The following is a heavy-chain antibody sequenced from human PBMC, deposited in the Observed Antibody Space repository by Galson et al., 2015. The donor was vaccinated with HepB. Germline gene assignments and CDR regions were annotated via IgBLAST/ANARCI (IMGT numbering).Heavy chain of an antibody. D-gene: IGHD3-10*01. Sequence: SLRLSCAASGFSLSAYWMTWVRQAPGKGLEWLASINEDGSEKYYVDSVKGRFAISTNSAKNSLYLQMNSLRAEDTALYYCARETSYRLFSLDRYFDFWGQGTLVTVSS. V-gene: IGHV3-7*03. CDR2: INEDGSEK. J-gene: IGHJ4*02. CDR1: GFSLSAYW. CDR3: ARETSYRLFSLDRYFDF.